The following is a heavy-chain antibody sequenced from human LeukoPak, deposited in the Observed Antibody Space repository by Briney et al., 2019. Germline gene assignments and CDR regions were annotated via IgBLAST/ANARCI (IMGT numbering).Heavy chain of an antibody. CDR1: GYSFTSYY. CDR2: INPSGSST. Sequence: ASVKVSCKASGYSFTSYYMHWVRQAPGQGLEWMGLINPSGSSTTYAQRFQGRVTMTRDISTSTDYMELTSLTSDDTAMYYCARGVVIAPQTFDYWGQGTLVTVSS. CDR3: ARGVVIAPQTFDY. D-gene: IGHD2-21*01. V-gene: IGHV1-46*01. J-gene: IGHJ4*02.